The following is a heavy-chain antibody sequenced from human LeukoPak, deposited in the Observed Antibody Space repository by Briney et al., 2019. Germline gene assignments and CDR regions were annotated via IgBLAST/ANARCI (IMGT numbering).Heavy chain of an antibody. J-gene: IGHJ5*02. Sequence: SETLSLTCTVSGGSISSYYWSWIRQPPGRGLEWIGYIYYSGSPNYNPSLKSRVTISVDTSKNQFSLKLSSVTAADTAVYYCARGLQYNWFDPWGQGTLVTVSS. CDR3: ARGLQYNWFDP. V-gene: IGHV4-59*01. CDR1: GGSISSYY. CDR2: IYYSGSP. D-gene: IGHD4-11*01.